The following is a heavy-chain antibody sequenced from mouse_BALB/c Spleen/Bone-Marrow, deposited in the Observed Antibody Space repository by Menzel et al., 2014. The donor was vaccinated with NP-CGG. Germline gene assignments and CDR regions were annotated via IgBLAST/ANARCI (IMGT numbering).Heavy chain of an antibody. V-gene: IGHV5-6-5*01. CDR2: ISSGGST. CDR1: GFTFSSYA. D-gene: IGHD2-4*01. J-gene: IGHJ3*01. CDR3: ASYYDYTWFAY. Sequence: EVMLVESGGGLVKPGGSLKLSCAASGFTFSSYAMSWVRQTPEKRLEWVASISSGGSTYYPDSVKGRFTISRDNARNILYLQMSGLRSEDTAMYYCASYYDYTWFAYWGQGTLVTVSA.